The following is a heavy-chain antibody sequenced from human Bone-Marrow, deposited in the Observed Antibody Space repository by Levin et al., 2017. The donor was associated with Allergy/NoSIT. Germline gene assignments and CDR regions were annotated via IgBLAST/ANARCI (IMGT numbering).Heavy chain of an antibody. D-gene: IGHD3-10*01. CDR1: GFSFTSYW. CDR2: IYPGDSDT. J-gene: IGHJ4*02. CDR3: ARVERGSGSHYKF. V-gene: IGHV5-51*01. Sequence: GESLKISCKVSGFSFTSYWVAWVRQMPGKGLEWMGIIYPGDSDTRYSPSFQGQVTIAADKSISVAYLQWTSLKASDPATYVCARVERGSGSHYKFWGQGTLVTVSS.